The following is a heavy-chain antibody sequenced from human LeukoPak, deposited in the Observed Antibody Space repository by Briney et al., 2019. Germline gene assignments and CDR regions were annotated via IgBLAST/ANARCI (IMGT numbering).Heavy chain of an antibody. CDR2: IYSDGNT. V-gene: IGHV3-53*05. J-gene: IGHJ5*02. Sequence: GGSLRLSCASSGFTVISNYMSWVRQAPGKGLEWVSVIYSDGNTFYTDSVKGRFTISRDNAKNSLYLQMNSLRAEDTALYYCARSGSYLYNWFDPWGQGTLVTVSS. D-gene: IGHD3-22*01. CDR3: ARSGSYLYNWFDP. CDR1: GFTVISNY.